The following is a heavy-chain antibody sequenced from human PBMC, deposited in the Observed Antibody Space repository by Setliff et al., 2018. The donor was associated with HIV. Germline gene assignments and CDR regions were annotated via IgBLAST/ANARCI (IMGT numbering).Heavy chain of an antibody. CDR2: IYYSGST. D-gene: IGHD3-22*01. V-gene: IGHV4-39*01. Sequence: PSDTLSLTCTVSGGPIKSSSDYWGWIRQPPGKGLEWIGTIYYSGSTYYNPSLKSRVTISVDTSKNQFSLKLSSVTAADTTVYYCARHSGLGGYYSPFDYWGPGTLVTVSS. J-gene: IGHJ4*02. CDR3: ARHSGLGGYYSPFDY. CDR1: GGPIKSSSDY.